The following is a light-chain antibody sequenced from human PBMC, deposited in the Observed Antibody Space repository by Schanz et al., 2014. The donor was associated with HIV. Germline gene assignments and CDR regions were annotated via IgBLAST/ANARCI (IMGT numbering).Light chain of an antibody. CDR1: QGIRNH. Sequence: DIQMTQSPSSLAASVGGRVTITCRASQGIRNHLGWYQQKPGKAPKRLIYAASSLQSGVPSRFSGSGSGTDFTFTISSLQPEDIATYYCQQYDNFPPSITFGQGTRLEIK. CDR2: AAS. V-gene: IGKV1-17*01. CDR3: QQYDNFPPSIT. J-gene: IGKJ5*01.